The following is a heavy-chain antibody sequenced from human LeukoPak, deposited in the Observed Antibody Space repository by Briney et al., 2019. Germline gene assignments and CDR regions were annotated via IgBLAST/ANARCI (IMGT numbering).Heavy chain of an antibody. CDR1: GFTFSSYA. D-gene: IGHD6-13*01. J-gene: IGHJ4*02. Sequence: GGSLRLSCAASGFTFSSYAMHWVRQAPGKGLEWVAVISYDGSNKYYADSVKGRFTTSRDNSKNTLYLQMNSLRAEDTAVYYCARDPIAAAGSLHFDYWGQGTLVTVSS. V-gene: IGHV3-30*04. CDR2: ISYDGSNK. CDR3: ARDPIAAAGSLHFDY.